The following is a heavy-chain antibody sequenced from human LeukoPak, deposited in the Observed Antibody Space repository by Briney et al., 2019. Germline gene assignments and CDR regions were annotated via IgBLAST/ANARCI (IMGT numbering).Heavy chain of an antibody. V-gene: IGHV3-48*01. D-gene: IGHD2-2*01. J-gene: IGHJ4*02. CDR1: GFTFSTYS. CDR2: ISSSSRRI. CDR3: TSNLPGYSSSWPDY. Sequence: GGSLRLSCAASGFTFSTYSINWVRQAPGKGLEWVSYISSSSRRIFYAGSVEGRFTISRDNAKNSLYLQMNNLRAEDTAIYYCTSNLPGYSSSWPDYWGQGTLVTVSS.